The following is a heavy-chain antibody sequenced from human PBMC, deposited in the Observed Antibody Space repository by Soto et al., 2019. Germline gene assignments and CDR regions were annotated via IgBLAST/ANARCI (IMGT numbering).Heavy chain of an antibody. CDR2: IGSSGSNI. D-gene: IGHD3-10*01. Sequence: QVQLVESGGGLVKPGRSLRLSCAASGFTFSDYYMSWIRQAPGKGLEWISYIGSSGSNIFYADSVKGRFTISRDNAKNSLYLKMNSLRAEDTAVYYCARVGYGSASSTISYDYYYMDVWGKGTTVTVSS. CDR1: GFTFSDYY. V-gene: IGHV3-11*01. J-gene: IGHJ6*03. CDR3: ARVGYGSASSTISYDYYYMDV.